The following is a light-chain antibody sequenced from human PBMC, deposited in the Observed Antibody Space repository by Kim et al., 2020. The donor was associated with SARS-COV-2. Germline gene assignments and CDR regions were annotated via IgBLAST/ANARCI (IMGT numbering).Light chain of an antibody. CDR1: RDDIGGYNY. Sequence: GQSITISCTGTRDDIGGYNYVSWCRQHPGKAPNLIIYDVSNRPSGVSNRFSGSKSGNTASLTISGLQAEDEADYYCSSYTSSSTWVFGGGTQLTVL. CDR2: DVS. CDR3: SSYTSSSTWV. V-gene: IGLV2-14*03. J-gene: IGLJ2*01.